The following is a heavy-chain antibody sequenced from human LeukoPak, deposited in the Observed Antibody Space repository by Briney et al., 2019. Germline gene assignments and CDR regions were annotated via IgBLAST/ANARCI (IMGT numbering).Heavy chain of an antibody. Sequence: PSETLSLTCTVSGGSISSYYWSWIRQPPGKGLEWIGYTYYSGSTNYNPSLKSRVTISVDTSKNQFSLKLSSVTAADTALYYCAKSPTERADQGADYWGQGTLVTVSS. CDR2: TYYSGST. V-gene: IGHV4-59*01. CDR3: AKSPTERADQGADY. CDR1: GGSISSYY. J-gene: IGHJ4*02. D-gene: IGHD1-1*01.